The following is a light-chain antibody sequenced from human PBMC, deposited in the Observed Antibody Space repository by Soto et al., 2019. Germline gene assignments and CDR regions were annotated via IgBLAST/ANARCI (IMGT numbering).Light chain of an antibody. J-gene: IGLJ1*01. CDR1: SSDVGSYNS. V-gene: IGLV2-11*01. CDR3: CSYAGSYTYV. CDR2: DVT. Sequence: QSALTQPRSVSGSPGQSVTISCTGTSSDVGSYNSVSWYQQHPGRAPKLMIYDVTNRPSGVPDRFSGSKSGNTASLTISGLQADDEADYYCCSYAGSYTYVFGTGTKLTVL.